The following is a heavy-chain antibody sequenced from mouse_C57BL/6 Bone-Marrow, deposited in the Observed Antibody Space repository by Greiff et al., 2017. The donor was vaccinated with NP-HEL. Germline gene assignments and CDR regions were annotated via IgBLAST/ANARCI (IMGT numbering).Heavy chain of an antibody. V-gene: IGHV1-59*01. CDR1: DYTFTSYW. Sequence: QVQLQQPGAELVRPGTSVKLSCKASDYTFTSYWMHWVKQRPGQGLEWIGVIDPSDSYTNYNQKFKGKATLTVDTSSSTAYMQLSSLTSEDSAVYYCARSDYGSSPWFAYWGQGTLVTVSA. D-gene: IGHD1-1*01. CDR2: IDPSDSYT. J-gene: IGHJ3*01. CDR3: ARSDYGSSPWFAY.